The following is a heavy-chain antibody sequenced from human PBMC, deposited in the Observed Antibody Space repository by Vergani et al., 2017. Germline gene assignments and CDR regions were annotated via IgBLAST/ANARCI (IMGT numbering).Heavy chain of an antibody. CDR2: IKNTGDST. D-gene: IGHD2-15*01. V-gene: IGHV3-23*01. Sequence: EGQLLQSEGAVVQPGGSLRLSCVASGFTFSSHAMSWVRQGHGQGLEWVSSIKNTGDSTHYADSVKGRFTISRDNSKNTLYLQMNSLRVEDTAVYYCATGGYCSGGRCYRHFEFWGQGTLVTVSS. CDR3: ATGGYCSGGRCYRHFEF. CDR1: GFTFSSHA. J-gene: IGHJ4*02.